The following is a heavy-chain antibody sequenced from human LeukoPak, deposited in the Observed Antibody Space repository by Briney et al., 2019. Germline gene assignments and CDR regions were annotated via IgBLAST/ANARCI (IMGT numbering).Heavy chain of an antibody. CDR2: ISGSGRTT. D-gene: IGHD2-15*01. CDR3: AKNVVVKRYIDY. V-gene: IGHV3-23*01. Sequence: GGSLRLSCAASGLTFSNHAMSCVPQTPGKGLQWVLVISGSGRTTEYADSVKGRFTISRDNSTNTLALQMNSLRVEDTAIYYCAKNVVVKRYIDYWGQGTLVTVSS. J-gene: IGHJ4*02. CDR1: GLTFSNHA.